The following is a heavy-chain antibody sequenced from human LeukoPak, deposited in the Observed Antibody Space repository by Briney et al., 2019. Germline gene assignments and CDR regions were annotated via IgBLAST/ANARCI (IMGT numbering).Heavy chain of an antibody. CDR1: GFTFSSYG. CDR2: IWYDGSNK. D-gene: IGHD3-22*01. J-gene: IGHJ4*02. V-gene: IGHV3-33*01. Sequence: GRSLRLSCAASGFTFSSYGIHWVRQAPGKGLEWVAVIWYDGSNKYYADSVKGRFTISRDNSKNTLYLQMNSLRAEDTAVYYCARDLDYYDSSGPLGYWGQGTLVTVSS. CDR3: ARDLDYYDSSGPLGY.